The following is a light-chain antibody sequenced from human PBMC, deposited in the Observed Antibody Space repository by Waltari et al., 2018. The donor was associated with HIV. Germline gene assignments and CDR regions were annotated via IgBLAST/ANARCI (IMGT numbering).Light chain of an antibody. CDR3: GTWESSRSGLKWL. Sequence: SILTHPPSVSPAPGPCVTFSRSRCTLLIFDKYISWHHHFPATAPKLLIYENDERPSGIPDRFSASKSGTSATLAIAGLQTGDEADYYCGTWESSRSGLKWLFGGGTKLTVL. V-gene: IGLV1-51*01. J-gene: IGLJ3*02. CDR2: END. CDR1: TLLIFDKY.